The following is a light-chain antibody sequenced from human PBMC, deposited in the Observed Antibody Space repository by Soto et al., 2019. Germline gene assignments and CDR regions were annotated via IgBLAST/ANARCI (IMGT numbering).Light chain of an antibody. CDR1: QYINTR. V-gene: IGKV3-11*01. Sequence: EIVLTQSPATLSSFPGDRVTLSCRASQYINTRLAWYQHRPGQAPRRIISQTSLRAAGSPARFSASGSGTDFTRTISNVQPEDFALCVFHQRQSWPRTFGRGTNVDIK. J-gene: IGKJ1*01. CDR2: QTS. CDR3: HQRQSWPRT.